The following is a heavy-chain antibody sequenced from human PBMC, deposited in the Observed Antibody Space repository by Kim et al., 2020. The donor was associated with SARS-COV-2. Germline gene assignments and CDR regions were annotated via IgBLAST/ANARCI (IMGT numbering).Heavy chain of an antibody. CDR2: ISYDGSNK. Sequence: GGSLRLSCAASGFTFSSYGMHWVRQAPGKGLEWVAVISYDGSNKYYADSVKGRFTISRDNSKNTLYLQMNSLRAEDTAVYYCAKDVFRRGGWFCDYWGQG. J-gene: IGHJ4*02. CDR3: AKDVFRRGGWFCDY. CDR1: GFTFSSYG. D-gene: IGHD3-10*01. V-gene: IGHV3-30*18.